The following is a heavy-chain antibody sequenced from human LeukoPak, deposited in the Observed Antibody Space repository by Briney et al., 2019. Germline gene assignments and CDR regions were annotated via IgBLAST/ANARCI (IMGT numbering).Heavy chain of an antibody. V-gene: IGHV3-20*04. J-gene: IGHJ4*02. Sequence: GGSLRLSCVASALSIYDYGMSWVRHAPGKGLEWISGIDWSGCAISYSDSVKGRFTISRDNTKNSLYLQMTSLRVDDTAVYYCARDLSASWYSLAYWGQGTLVTVSS. CDR3: ARDLSASWYSLAY. D-gene: IGHD6-13*01. CDR2: IDWSGCAI. CDR1: ALSIYDYG.